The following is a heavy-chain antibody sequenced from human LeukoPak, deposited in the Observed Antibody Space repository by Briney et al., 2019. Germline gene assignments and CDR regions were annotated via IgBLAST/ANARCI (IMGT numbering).Heavy chain of an antibody. CDR2: ISYDGSNK. CDR1: GFTFSSYG. V-gene: IGHV3-30*18. J-gene: IGHJ4*02. CDR3: AKPKGNYYDSSGYYGPFDY. Sequence: GRSLRLSCAASGFTFSSYGMHWVRQAPGKGLEWVAVISYDGSNKYYADSVKGRFTISRDNSKNTLYLQMNSLRAEDTAVYYCAKPKGNYYDSSGYYGPFDYWGQGTLVTVFS. D-gene: IGHD3-22*01.